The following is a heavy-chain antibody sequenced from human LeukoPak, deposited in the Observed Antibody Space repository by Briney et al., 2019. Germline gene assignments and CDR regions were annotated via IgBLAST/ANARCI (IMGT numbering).Heavy chain of an antibody. V-gene: IGHV3-30-3*01. CDR1: GFTFSSYT. CDR3: ARDPPYGDYESQYGMDV. J-gene: IGHJ6*02. Sequence: GRSLRLSCAASGFTFSSYTMHWVRQAPGKGLVWVAIISYDGSNKYYADSVKGRFTISRDNSKNTLYLQMNSLRAEDTAVYYCARDPPYGDYESQYGMDVWGQGTTVTVSS. D-gene: IGHD4-17*01. CDR2: ISYDGSNK.